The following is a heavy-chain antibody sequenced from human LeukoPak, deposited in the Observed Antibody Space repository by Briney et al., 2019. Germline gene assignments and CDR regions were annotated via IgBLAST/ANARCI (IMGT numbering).Heavy chain of an antibody. CDR3: ARSVVPAAILGAGDYYMDV. D-gene: IGHD2-2*01. Sequence: GASVKVSCKASGYTFTSYGISWVRQAPGQGLEWMGWISAYNGNTNYAQKLQGRVTMTTDTSTSTAYMELRSLRSDDTAVYYCARSVVPAAILGAGDYYMDVWGKGTTVTISS. J-gene: IGHJ6*03. CDR1: GYTFTSYG. CDR2: ISAYNGNT. V-gene: IGHV1-18*01.